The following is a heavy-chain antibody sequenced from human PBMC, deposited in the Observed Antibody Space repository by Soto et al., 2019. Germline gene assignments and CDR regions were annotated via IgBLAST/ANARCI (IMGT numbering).Heavy chain of an antibody. CDR1: GYTFTGYY. J-gene: IGHJ4*02. CDR2: INPNSGGT. D-gene: IGHD5-12*01. V-gene: IGHV1-2*02. CDR3: ARGGYSGYEPSFEY. Sequence: ASVKVSCKASGYTFTGYYMHWVRQAPGQVLEWMGWINPNSGGTNYAQKFQGRVTMTRDTSISTAYMELSRLRSDDTAVYYCARGGYSGYEPSFEYWGQGTMVTVSS.